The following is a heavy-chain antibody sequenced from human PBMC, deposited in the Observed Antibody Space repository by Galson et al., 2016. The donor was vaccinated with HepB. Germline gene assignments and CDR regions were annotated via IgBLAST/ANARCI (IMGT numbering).Heavy chain of an antibody. D-gene: IGHD5-18*01. Sequence: SLRLSCAASGFTFRNYDIHWVRQAPGKGLEWVAVISYDGSNKKYADSVKGRFTISRDNSRNTLYLQMNSLRGEDTAVYYCAKGADIYGSDDYYGMDVWGQGTTVTVSS. CDR1: GFTFRNYD. CDR3: AKGADIYGSDDYYGMDV. CDR2: ISYDGSNK. J-gene: IGHJ6*02. V-gene: IGHV3-30*18.